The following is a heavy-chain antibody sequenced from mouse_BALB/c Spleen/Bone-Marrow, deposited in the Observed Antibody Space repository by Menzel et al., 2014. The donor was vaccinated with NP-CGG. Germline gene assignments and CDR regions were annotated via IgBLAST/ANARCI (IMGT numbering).Heavy chain of an antibody. D-gene: IGHD2-4*01. V-gene: IGHV1-54*01. CDR2: INPGSGGV. J-gene: IGHJ4*01. Sequence: VKLMESGAELVRPGTSVKVSCKASGYAFTNYWIEWVKQRLGQGLEWIGVINPGSGGVNYNEKFKGKATLTADKSSSTAYIQLSSLTSDDSAVYFCSREITRYAVDYWGQGTSVTVSS. CDR3: SREITRYAVDY. CDR1: GYAFTNYW.